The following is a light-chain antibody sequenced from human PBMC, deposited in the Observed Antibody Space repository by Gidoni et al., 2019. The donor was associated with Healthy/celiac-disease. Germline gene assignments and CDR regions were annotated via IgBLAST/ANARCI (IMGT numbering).Light chain of an antibody. CDR2: WAS. Sequence: DIVMTQSPDSLAVSLGERATINCKSSQSVLYSSNNKNYLAWYQQKPGQPPKLLIYWASTRESGVPDRFSGGGSGTDYTGTISRLQAEDVAVYDCEQYYSTPQAFGQGTKVEIK. V-gene: IGKV4-1*01. J-gene: IGKJ1*01. CDR1: QSVLYSSNNKNY. CDR3: EQYYSTPQA.